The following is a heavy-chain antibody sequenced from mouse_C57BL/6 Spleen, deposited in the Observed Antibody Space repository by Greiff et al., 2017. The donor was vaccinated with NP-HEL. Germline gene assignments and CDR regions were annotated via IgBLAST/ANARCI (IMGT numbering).Heavy chain of an antibody. CDR3: ARWEGHTGAWFAD. J-gene: IGHJ3*01. CDR2: IYPGSGST. D-gene: IGHD3-3*01. Sequence: QVQLQQSGAELVKPGASVKMSCKASGYTFTSYWITWVKQRPGQGLEWIGDIYPGSGSTNYNEKFKSKATLTVDTSSSTAYMRLSSLTSEDAAVYYCARWEGHTGAWFADWGQGTLVTVSA. CDR1: GYTFTSYW. V-gene: IGHV1-55*01.